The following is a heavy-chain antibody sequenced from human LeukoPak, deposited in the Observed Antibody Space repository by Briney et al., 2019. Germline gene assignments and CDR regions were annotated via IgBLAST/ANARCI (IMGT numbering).Heavy chain of an antibody. CDR1: GFTFSSYA. J-gene: IGHJ3*02. D-gene: IGHD1-26*01. CDR3: AKWSDLSSGSYTDAFDI. CDR2: ISGSGGST. V-gene: IGHV3-23*01. Sequence: PGGSLRLSCAASGFTFSSYAMSWVRQAPGKGLEWVSAISGSGGSTYYADSVKGRFTISRDNSKNTLYLQMNSLRAEDTAVYYCAKWSDLSSGSYTDAFDIWGQGTMVTVSS.